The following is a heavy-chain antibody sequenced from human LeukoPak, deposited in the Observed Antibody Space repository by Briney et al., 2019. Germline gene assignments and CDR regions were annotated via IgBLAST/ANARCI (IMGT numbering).Heavy chain of an antibody. D-gene: IGHD2-2*02. V-gene: IGHV1-69*05. Sequence: ASVKVSCKASGGTFSSYAISWVRQAPGQGLEWMGGIIPIFGTANYAQKFQGRVTITTDESTSAAYMELSSLRSEDTAVYYCARGFPGIVLVPAAIPNYYMDVWGKGTTVTVSS. J-gene: IGHJ6*03. CDR1: GGTFSSYA. CDR2: IIPIFGTA. CDR3: ARGFPGIVLVPAAIPNYYMDV.